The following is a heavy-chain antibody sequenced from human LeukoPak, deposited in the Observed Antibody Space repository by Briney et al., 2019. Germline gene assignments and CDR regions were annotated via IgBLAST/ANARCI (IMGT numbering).Heavy chain of an antibody. Sequence: GGSLRLSCAASGFTFSSYAMSWVRQAPGKGLEWVSGISDSGGTTYYVDSVKGRFTISRDNSKNTLYLQINSLRAEDMALYYCAKSSDGSISFDQWGQGTLVTVSS. CDR2: ISDSGGTT. J-gene: IGHJ4*02. V-gene: IGHV3-23*01. D-gene: IGHD1-1*01. CDR3: AKSSDGSISFDQ. CDR1: GFTFSSYA.